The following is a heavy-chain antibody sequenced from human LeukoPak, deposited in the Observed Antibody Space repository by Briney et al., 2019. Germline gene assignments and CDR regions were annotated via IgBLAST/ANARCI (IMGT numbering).Heavy chain of an antibody. V-gene: IGHV3-23*01. D-gene: IGHD3-9*01. CDR1: GFTFSSYA. CDR2: ISGSGGST. Sequence: GGSLRLSCAASGFTFSSYAMGWVRQAPGKGLEWVSAISGSGGSTYYADSVKGRFTISRDNSKNTLYLQMNSLRAEDTAVYYCAKTYYDILTGYGYYGMDVWGQGTTVTVSS. CDR3: AKTYYDILTGYGYYGMDV. J-gene: IGHJ6*02.